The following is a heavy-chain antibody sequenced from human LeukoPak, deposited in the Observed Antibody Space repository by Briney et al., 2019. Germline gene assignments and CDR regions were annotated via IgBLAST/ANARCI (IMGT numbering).Heavy chain of an antibody. CDR1: GGTFSSYA. Sequence: WAAVKVSCKACGGTFSSYAISGVRQAPGQGVEWMGGIIPIFGTANYAQKFQGRVTITADESTSTADMELSSLRSEDTAVYYCARDSHYYDSSGSVFDYWGQGTLVTVSS. D-gene: IGHD3-22*01. V-gene: IGHV1-69*13. J-gene: IGHJ4*02. CDR2: IIPIFGTA. CDR3: ARDSHYYDSSGSVFDY.